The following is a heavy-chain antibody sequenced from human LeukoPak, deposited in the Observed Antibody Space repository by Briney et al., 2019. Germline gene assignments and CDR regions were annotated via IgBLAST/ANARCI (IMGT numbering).Heavy chain of an antibody. CDR2: ICPDGTVT. V-gene: IGHV3-74*01. CDR1: GFTFSTYC. Sequence: GGSLRLSCAASGFTFSTYCMHWVRQAPGKGPMWVSRICPDGTVTNYADSVKGRFTISRDNAKNSLYLQMNSLRAEDTAVYYCARDQDGMDVWGQGTTVTVSS. CDR3: ARDQDGMDV. J-gene: IGHJ6*02.